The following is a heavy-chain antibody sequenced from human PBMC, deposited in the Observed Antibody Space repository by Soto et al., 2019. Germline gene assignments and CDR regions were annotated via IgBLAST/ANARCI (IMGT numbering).Heavy chain of an antibody. D-gene: IGHD1-1*01. J-gene: IGHJ6*02. Sequence: QVQLVQSGAEVKKPGASVKVSCKASGYTFTGYYMHWVRQAPGQGLEWMGWINPNSGGTNYAQKFQGWVTMTRDTSISTAYMELRRRRSDHTAMYYCARYGGKTVATLRIVNYSGMDVWGPGRTPTFSS. CDR1: GYTFTGYY. CDR3: ARYGGKTVATLRIVNYSGMDV. CDR2: INPNSGGT. V-gene: IGHV1-2*04.